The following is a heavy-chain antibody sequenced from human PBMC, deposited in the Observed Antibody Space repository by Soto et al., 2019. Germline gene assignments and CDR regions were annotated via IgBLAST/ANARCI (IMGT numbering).Heavy chain of an antibody. Sequence: QVQLVESGGGVVQPGRSLRLSCAASGFTFSSYAMHWVRQAPGKGLEWVAVISYDGSNKYYADSVKGRFTISSDNSKNTLYLQMNSLRAEDTAVYYCARGAKGSYGTTIEYWGQGTLVTVSS. D-gene: IGHD1-26*01. CDR1: GFTFSSYA. J-gene: IGHJ4*02. CDR3: ARGAKGSYGTTIEY. V-gene: IGHV3-30-3*01. CDR2: ISYDGSNK.